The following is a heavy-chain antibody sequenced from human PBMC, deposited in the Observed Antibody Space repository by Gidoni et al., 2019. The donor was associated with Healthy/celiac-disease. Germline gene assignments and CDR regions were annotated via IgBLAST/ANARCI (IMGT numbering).Heavy chain of an antibody. CDR3: ARAMIVVPEADYFDD. Sequence: QVQLQQWRAGLLKPSETLPLTCAVYGGSFSGYYWSWIRQPPGKGLEWIGEINHSGSTNYNPSLKSRVTISVDTSKNQFSLKLSSVTAADTAVYYCARAMIVVPEADYFDDWGQGTLVTVSS. CDR1: GGSFSGYY. J-gene: IGHJ4*02. V-gene: IGHV4-34*01. CDR2: INHSGST. D-gene: IGHD3-22*01.